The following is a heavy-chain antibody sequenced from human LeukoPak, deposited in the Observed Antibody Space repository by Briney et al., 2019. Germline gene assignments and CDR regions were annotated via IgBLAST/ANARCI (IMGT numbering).Heavy chain of an antibody. CDR3: ARLNYYGSGSYPDY. D-gene: IGHD3-10*01. CDR2: IYSGGST. J-gene: IGHJ4*02. V-gene: IGHV3-53*01. Sequence: GGSLRLSCAASGFTFSSYSMNWVRQAPGKGLEWVSVIYSGGSTYYADSVKGRFTISRDNSKNTLYLQMNSLRAEDAAVYYCARLNYYGSGSYPDYWGQGTLVTVSS. CDR1: GFTFSSYS.